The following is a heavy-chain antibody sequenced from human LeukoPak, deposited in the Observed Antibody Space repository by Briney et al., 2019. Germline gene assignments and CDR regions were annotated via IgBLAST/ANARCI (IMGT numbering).Heavy chain of an antibody. CDR2: INHSGST. V-gene: IGHV4-39*07. J-gene: IGHJ5*02. Sequence: PSETLSLTCTVSGGSITSSGYYWGWIRQPPGKGLEWIGEINHSGSTNYNPSLRSRVSISVDTSKNQFSLNLASVTAADTAVYYCATGPPRGWFDPWGQGTLVTVSS. CDR1: GGSITSSGYY. CDR3: ATGPPRGWFDP. D-gene: IGHD2-8*02.